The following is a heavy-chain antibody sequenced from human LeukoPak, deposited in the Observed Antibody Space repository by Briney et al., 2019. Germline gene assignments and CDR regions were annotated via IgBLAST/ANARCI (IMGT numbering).Heavy chain of an antibody. CDR2: IGWNSGSV. D-gene: IGHD6-19*01. J-gene: IGHJ5*02. CDR1: GFNFGDYA. Sequence: GGSLRLSCAASGFNFGDYAMHWVRQPPGKGLEWVSGIGWNSGSVGYAEPVKGRFTTSRDNTKNFLYLEMSSPSPEDTAFYYCAREEHNSGWSPLGAWGQGTLVTVSS. CDR3: AREEHNSGWSPLGA. V-gene: IGHV3-9*01.